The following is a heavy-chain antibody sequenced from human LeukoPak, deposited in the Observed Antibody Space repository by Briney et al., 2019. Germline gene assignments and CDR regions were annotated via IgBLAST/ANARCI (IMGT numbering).Heavy chain of an antibody. CDR2: ISSSSSTI. CDR1: GFTFSSYS. Sequence: PGGSLRLSCAASGFTFSSYSMNWVRQAPGKGLEWVSYISSSSSTIYYADSVKGRFTISRDNAKNSLYLQMNSLRAEDTAVYYCARGPYSSSWYGDYWGQGTLVTVSS. V-gene: IGHV3-48*04. D-gene: IGHD6-13*01. J-gene: IGHJ4*02. CDR3: ARGPYSSSWYGDY.